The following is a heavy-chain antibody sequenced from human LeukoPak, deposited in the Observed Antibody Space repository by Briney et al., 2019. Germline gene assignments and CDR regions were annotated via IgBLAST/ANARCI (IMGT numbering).Heavy chain of an antibody. V-gene: IGHV4-34*01. J-gene: IGHJ4*02. Sequence: PSETLSLTCAVYGGSFSGYYWSWIRQPPGKGLEWIGEINHSGSTNYNPSLKSRVTISVDTSKNQFSLKLSSVTAADTAVYYCARAGPPYYDFWSGYYFFDYWGQGTLVTVSS. D-gene: IGHD3-3*01. CDR1: GGSFSGYY. CDR2: INHSGST. CDR3: ARAGPPYYDFWSGYYFFDY.